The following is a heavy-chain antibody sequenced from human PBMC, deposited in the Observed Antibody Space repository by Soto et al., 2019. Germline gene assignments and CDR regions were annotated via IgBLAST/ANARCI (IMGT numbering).Heavy chain of an antibody. CDR1: GGTFSTYA. V-gene: IGHV1-69*12. Sequence: VQLVQSGAEVKKPGSSVRVSCKASGGTFSTYAFSWVRQAPRQGLEWMGGIIPIFGTANYAQKFQGRVTITADESTSTVYMELSSLRSEDTAVYYCARWAGSNWYGPFDYWGQGTLVTVSS. CDR2: IIPIFGTA. D-gene: IGHD6-13*01. CDR3: ARWAGSNWYGPFDY. J-gene: IGHJ4*02.